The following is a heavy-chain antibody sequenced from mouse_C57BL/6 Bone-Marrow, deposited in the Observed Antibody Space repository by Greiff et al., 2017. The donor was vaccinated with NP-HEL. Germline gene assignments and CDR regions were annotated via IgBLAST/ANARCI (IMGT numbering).Heavy chain of an antibody. CDR2: IDPEDGET. Sequence: VQLQQSGAEPVKPGASVKLSCTASGFNIKDYYMHWVKQRTEQGLEWIGRIDPEDGETKYAPNFQGKATFTADTSSNTAYLQLSSLTTEDTAVYYCAPMVTGYWGQGTTLTVSS. V-gene: IGHV14-2*01. J-gene: IGHJ2*01. CDR3: APMVTGY. D-gene: IGHD2-2*01. CDR1: GFNIKDYY.